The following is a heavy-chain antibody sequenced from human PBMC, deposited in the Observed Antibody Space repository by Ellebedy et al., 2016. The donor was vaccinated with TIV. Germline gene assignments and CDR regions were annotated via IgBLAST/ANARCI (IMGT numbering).Heavy chain of an antibody. CDR3: ASGFGYYSHYYYGMDV. CDR1: GFTFSSYA. J-gene: IGHJ6*02. Sequence: GESLKISXAASGFTFSSYAMNWVRQAPGKGLEWVSAISGSGSSTYSADSVKGRFTISRDNSKNTLYLQMNSLRAEDTAVYYCASGFGYYSHYYYGMDVWGQGTTVTVSS. CDR2: ISGSGSST. D-gene: IGHD1-26*01. V-gene: IGHV3-23*01.